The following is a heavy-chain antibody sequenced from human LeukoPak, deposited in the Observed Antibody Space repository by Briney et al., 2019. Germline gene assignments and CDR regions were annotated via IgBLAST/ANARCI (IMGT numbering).Heavy chain of an antibody. CDR2: ISGSGGGT. D-gene: IGHD2-2*01. J-gene: IGHJ4*02. Sequence: GGSLRLSCAASGFTFNSYAMSWVRQAPEKGLEWVATISGSGGGTYYADSVKGRFTISRDDSKNTLYLQMNSLRAEDTAIYYCAKTSSTSCYSCVFDYWGQGTLVTVSS. CDR1: GFTFNSYA. V-gene: IGHV3-23*01. CDR3: AKTSSTSCYSCVFDY.